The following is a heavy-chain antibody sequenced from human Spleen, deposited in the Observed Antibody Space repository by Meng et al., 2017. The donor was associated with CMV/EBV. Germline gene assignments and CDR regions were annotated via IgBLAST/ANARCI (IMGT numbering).Heavy chain of an antibody. D-gene: IGHD5-24*01. V-gene: IGHV5-51*01. J-gene: IGHJ4*02. Sequence: CKASGYSFSIYWIAWLRQMPGKGLEWMGIIYPGDSDTRYSPSFQGQVTISADKSISTAYLQWSSLKASDTAMYYCVRRGDGYSLFDYWGQGTLVTVSS. CDR2: IYPGDSDT. CDR1: GYSFSIYW. CDR3: VRRGDGYSLFDY.